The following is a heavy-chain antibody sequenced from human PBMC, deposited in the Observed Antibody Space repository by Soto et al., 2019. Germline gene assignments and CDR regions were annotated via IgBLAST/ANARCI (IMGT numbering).Heavy chain of an antibody. V-gene: IGHV4-34*01. D-gene: IGHD2-2*01. CDR2: INHSGST. Sequence: QVQLQQWGAGLLKPSETLSLTCAVYGGSFSGYYWSWIRQPPGKGLEWIGEINHSGSTNYNPSLKSRVTISVDTSKNQFSLKLSSVTAADTAVYYCERGARGGIVVVPAAIHRGGFWYWGQGTLVTVSS. CDR1: GGSFSGYY. CDR3: ERGARGGIVVVPAAIHRGGFWY. J-gene: IGHJ4*02.